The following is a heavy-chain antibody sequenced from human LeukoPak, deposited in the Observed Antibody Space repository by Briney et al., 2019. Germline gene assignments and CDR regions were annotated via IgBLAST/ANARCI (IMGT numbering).Heavy chain of an antibody. CDR3: TTGQLPDAFDI. D-gene: IGHD2-2*01. Sequence: GGSLRLSCAASGFTFSNAWMSWVRQAPGKGLKWVGRIKSKTDGGTTDYAAPVKGRFTISRDDSKNTLYLQMNSLKTEDTAVYYCTTGQLPDAFDIWGQGTMVTVSS. V-gene: IGHV3-15*01. CDR2: IKSKTDGGTT. J-gene: IGHJ3*02. CDR1: GFTFSNAW.